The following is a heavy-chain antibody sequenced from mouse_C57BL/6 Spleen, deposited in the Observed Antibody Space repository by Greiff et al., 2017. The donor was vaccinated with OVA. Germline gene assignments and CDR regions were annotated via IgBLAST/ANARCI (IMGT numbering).Heavy chain of an antibody. V-gene: IGHV1-18*01. CDR2: INPNNGGT. D-gene: IGHD1-1*01. CDR3: ARKSYYYGSSYDYFDY. CDR1: GYTFTDYN. J-gene: IGHJ2*01. Sequence: EVKLVESGPELVKPGASVKIPCKASGYTFTDYNMDWVKQSHGKSLEWIGDINPNNGGTIYNQKFKGKATLTVDKSSSTAYMELRSLTSEDTAVYYCARKSYYYGSSYDYFDYWGQGTTLTVSS.